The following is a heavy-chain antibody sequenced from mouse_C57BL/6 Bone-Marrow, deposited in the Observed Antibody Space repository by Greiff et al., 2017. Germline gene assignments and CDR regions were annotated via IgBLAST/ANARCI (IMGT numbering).Heavy chain of an antibody. CDR2: IYPGDGDT. CDR3: ARPDGYFWFAY. D-gene: IGHD2-3*01. Sequence: VQLQQSGPELVKPGASVKISCKASGYAFSSSWMNWVKQRPGKGLEWIGRIYPGDGDTNYNGKFKGKATLTADKSSSTAYMQLSSLTSEDSAVYFCARPDGYFWFAYWGQGTLVTVS. CDR1: GYAFSSSW. J-gene: IGHJ3*01. V-gene: IGHV1-82*01.